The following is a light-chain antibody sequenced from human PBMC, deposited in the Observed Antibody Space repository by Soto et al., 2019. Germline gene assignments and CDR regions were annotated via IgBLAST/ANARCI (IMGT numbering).Light chain of an antibody. V-gene: IGLV3-21*04. CDR1: NIGSKS. CDR2: YDT. J-gene: IGLJ2*01. Sequence: SYELTQPPAVSVAPGKTAKITCGGSNIGSKSVHWYQQKPGQAPVLVIYYDTDRPSGVPERLSGSNSGSTAALTISRVEAGDEADYYCQVWDIGSGVIFGGGTKHTVL. CDR3: QVWDIGSGVI.